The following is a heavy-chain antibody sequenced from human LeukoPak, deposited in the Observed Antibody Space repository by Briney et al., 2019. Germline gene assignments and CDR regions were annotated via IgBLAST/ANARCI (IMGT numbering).Heavy chain of an antibody. Sequence: GGSLRLSCAASGFTFSNYWMHWVRQAPGKGLMWVSRINSDGSSTSYADSVKGRFTISRDNAKNTLYLQMNSLRAEDTAVYYCARVSSGSYFGYYYYYMDVWGRGTTVTVSS. CDR3: ARVSSGSYFGYYYYYMDV. CDR2: INSDGSST. D-gene: IGHD1-26*01. CDR1: GFTFSNYW. J-gene: IGHJ6*03. V-gene: IGHV3-74*01.